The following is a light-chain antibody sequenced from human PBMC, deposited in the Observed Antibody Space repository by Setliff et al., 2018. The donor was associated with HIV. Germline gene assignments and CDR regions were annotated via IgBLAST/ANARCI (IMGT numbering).Light chain of an antibody. J-gene: IGLJ2*01. V-gene: IGLV2-23*02. CDR3: CSYAGRNFVV. CDR2: EVT. CDR1: SSDVGNYNI. Sequence: QSALTQPASVSGSPGQSITISCTTTSSDVGNYNIVSWYQRHPGKAPKLIIYEVTKRPSGVSNRFSGSKSGNTASLTISGLQAEDEADYYCCSYAGRNFVVFGGGTQLTVL.